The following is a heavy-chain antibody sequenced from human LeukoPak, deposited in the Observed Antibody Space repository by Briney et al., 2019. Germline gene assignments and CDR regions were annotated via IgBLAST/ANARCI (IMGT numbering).Heavy chain of an antibody. CDR1: GGTFSSYA. CDR2: IIPIFGTA. Sequence: GASVKVSCKASGGTFSSYAISWVRQAPGQGLEWMGGIIPIFGTANYAQKFQGRVTITADESTSTAYMELSSLRSEDTAVYYCAREIITAAAGNWFDPRGQGTLVTVSS. J-gene: IGHJ5*02. D-gene: IGHD6-13*01. CDR3: AREIITAAAGNWFDP. V-gene: IGHV1-69*13.